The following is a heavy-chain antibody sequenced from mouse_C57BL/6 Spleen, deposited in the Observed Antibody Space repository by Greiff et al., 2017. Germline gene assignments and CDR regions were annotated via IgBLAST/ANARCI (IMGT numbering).Heavy chain of an antibody. D-gene: IGHD2-4*01. CDR3: TTGDYGFDY. CDR1: GFNIKDYY. CDR2: IEPEDGDT. J-gene: IGHJ2*01. V-gene: IGHV14-1*01. Sequence: VHVKQSGAELVRPGASVKLSCTASGFNIKDYYMHWVKQRPEQGLEWIGRIEPEDGDTEYAPKFQGKATMTADTSSNTAYLQLSSLTSEDTAVYYCTTGDYGFDYWGQGTTLTVSS.